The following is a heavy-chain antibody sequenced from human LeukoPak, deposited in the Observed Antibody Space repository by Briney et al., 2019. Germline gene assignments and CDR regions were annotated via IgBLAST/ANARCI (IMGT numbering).Heavy chain of an antibody. V-gene: IGHV3-20*04. CDR2: INWNGGST. CDR1: GFTFDDYG. Sequence: GGSLRLSCAASGFTFDDYGMSWVRQAPGKGLEWVSGINWNGGSTGYADSVKGRFTISRDNAKNSVYLQMDSLRAEDTAVYYCAREPSYTSSWYTSCDYWGQGTLVTVSS. CDR3: AREPSYTSSWYTSCDY. D-gene: IGHD6-13*01. J-gene: IGHJ4*02.